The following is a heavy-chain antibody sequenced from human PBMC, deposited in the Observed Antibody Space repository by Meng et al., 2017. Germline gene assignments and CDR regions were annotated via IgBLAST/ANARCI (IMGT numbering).Heavy chain of an antibody. D-gene: IGHD5-18*01. V-gene: IGHV4-34*01. CDR2: IYYSGST. Sequence: VQRPRRGVGLLKASKPPSLTCVVYGGSFSGYYWNWRRQPPGKGLEWMGYIYYSGSTYYNPSLKSLVTISVDTSKNQFSLKLSSVTAADTAVYYCARADRRVGSYGPNWFDPWGQGTLVTVSS. J-gene: IGHJ5*02. CDR3: ARADRRVGSYGPNWFDP. CDR1: GGSFSGYY.